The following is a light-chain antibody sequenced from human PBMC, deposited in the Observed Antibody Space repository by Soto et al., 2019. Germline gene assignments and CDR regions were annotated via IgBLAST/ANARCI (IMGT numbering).Light chain of an antibody. Sequence: QSALTQPRSVSGSPGQSVTISCTGSSSDVGGYNYVSWYQQHPGKAPKLIMYDVSKRPSGVPDRFSGSKSGKTASLTISGLQPEDEAEYYCCSYAGSYTYVFGTETKLTVL. CDR1: SSDVGGYNY. V-gene: IGLV2-11*01. J-gene: IGLJ1*01. CDR3: CSYAGSYTYV. CDR2: DVS.